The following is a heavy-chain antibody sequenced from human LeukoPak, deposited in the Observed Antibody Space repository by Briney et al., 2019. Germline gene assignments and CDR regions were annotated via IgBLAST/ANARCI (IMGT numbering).Heavy chain of an antibody. CDR3: ARPVVLGAYLRGAYYFDS. CDR2: IWNEGSDK. CDR1: GFTFSNYG. Sequence: GRSLRLSCAASGFTFSNYGMHWVRQAPGKGLEWVAVIWNEGSDKYHADSVKGRFTISRDNSKNTLYLQMNSLRVEDTAVYYCARPVVLGAYLRGAYYFDSWGQGTLVTVSS. V-gene: IGHV3-33*01. D-gene: IGHD3-16*01. J-gene: IGHJ4*02.